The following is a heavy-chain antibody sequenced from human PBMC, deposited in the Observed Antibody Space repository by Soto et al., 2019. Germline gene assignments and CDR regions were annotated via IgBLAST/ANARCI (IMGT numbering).Heavy chain of an antibody. CDR3: AREDDGGDRDYYGLDV. V-gene: IGHV4-30-4*08. CDR1: GGSISYEYYH. Sequence: QVKLQQSGPGLVKPSQTLSLTCSVSGGSISYEYYHWTWIRQSPGNGLEWIGYIHYSGSIMYNPSFKSRVTISVDTYNNQFSLQLSSVTAADTDVYFCAREDDGGDRDYYGLDVWGQGTKVTVSS. CDR2: IHYSGSI. D-gene: IGHD2-21*02. J-gene: IGHJ6*02.